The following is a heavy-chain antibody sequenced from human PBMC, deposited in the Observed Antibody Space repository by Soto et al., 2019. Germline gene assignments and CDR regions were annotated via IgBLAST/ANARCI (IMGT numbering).Heavy chain of an antibody. Sequence: GGSLRLSCAASGFIFSNSAMSWVRQAPGKGLEWVSVISGSGVTTYYADSVKGRFTISRDNSKNTLYVQMNSLRGEDTAIYYCAKRKEGSSSVSYFDYWGQGTLVTVSS. D-gene: IGHD6-6*01. CDR3: AKRKEGSSSVSYFDY. V-gene: IGHV3-23*01. CDR2: ISGSGVTT. J-gene: IGHJ4*02. CDR1: GFIFSNSA.